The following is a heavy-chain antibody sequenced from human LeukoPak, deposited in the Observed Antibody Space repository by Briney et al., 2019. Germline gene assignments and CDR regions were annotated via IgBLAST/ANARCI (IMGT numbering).Heavy chain of an antibody. CDR3: ARVRMSGWTLGYAFDI. V-gene: IGHV3-30*04. CDR2: ISYDGPNK. CDR1: GFTFSSYA. D-gene: IGHD6-19*01. J-gene: IGHJ3*02. Sequence: GGSLRLSCAASGFTFSSYAMHWVRQAPGKGLEWVAAISYDGPNKHYVDSVKGRFTISRGNSKNTLYLQMNSLRAEDTAVYYCARVRMSGWTLGYAFDIWGQGTMVTVSS.